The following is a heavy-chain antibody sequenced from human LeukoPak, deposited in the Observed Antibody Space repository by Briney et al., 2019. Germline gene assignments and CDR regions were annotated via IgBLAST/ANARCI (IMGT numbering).Heavy chain of an antibody. V-gene: IGHV4-31*03. J-gene: IGHJ4*02. Sequence: SETLSLTCTVSGGSISSGGYSWRWIRQHPGKGLEWIGYIYSSGSTYYNPSLKSRVTISVDTSKNQFSLRLSSVTAADTAVYYCARAAAGIATFDYWGQGNLVTVSS. CDR1: GGSISSGGYS. CDR2: IYSSGST. D-gene: IGHD5-24*01. CDR3: ARAAAGIATFDY.